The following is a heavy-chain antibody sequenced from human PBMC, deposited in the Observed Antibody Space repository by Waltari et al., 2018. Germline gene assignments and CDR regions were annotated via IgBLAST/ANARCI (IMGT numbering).Heavy chain of an antibody. D-gene: IGHD5-18*01. Sequence: QVQLVESGGGVVQPGRSLRLSCAASGLTFSSYAMHWVRQAPGKGLEWVAVISYDGSNKYYADSVKGRFTISRDNSKNTLYLQMNSLRAEDTAVYYCARAIQLWSSFDYWGQGTLVTVSS. CDR3: ARAIQLWSSFDY. J-gene: IGHJ4*02. CDR1: GLTFSSYA. CDR2: ISYDGSNK. V-gene: IGHV3-30-3*01.